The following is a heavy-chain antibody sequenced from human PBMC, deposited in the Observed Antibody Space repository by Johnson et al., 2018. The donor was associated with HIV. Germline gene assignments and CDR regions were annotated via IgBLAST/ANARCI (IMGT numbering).Heavy chain of an antibody. V-gene: IGHV3-7*04. J-gene: IGHJ3*02. Sequence: VQLVESGGGLVQPGGSLRLSCAASGFSFNSYCMSWVRQVPGKGLELVANIREDGSNKSYVDSVKGRFTISRDNAKNSLYLQMSSLRVEETAVYYCVGGHMWFDIWGQGTMVTVSS. D-gene: IGHD2-21*01. CDR1: GFSFNSYC. CDR2: IREDGSNK. CDR3: VGGHMWFDI.